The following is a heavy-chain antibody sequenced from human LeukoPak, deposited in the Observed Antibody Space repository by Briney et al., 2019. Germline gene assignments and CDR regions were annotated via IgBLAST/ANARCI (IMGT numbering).Heavy chain of an antibody. CDR1: GDSVSSNSAA. CDR2: TYYRSKWYN. V-gene: IGHV6-1*01. Sequence: SQTLSLTCAISGDSVSSNSAAWIWISPSPSRGLEWVGRTYYRSKWYNDYAVSVKSRITINPDTSKNQFSLQLNSVTPEDTAVYYCARENSSSWLDAFDIWGQGTMVTVSS. J-gene: IGHJ3*02. D-gene: IGHD6-13*01. CDR3: ARENSSSWLDAFDI.